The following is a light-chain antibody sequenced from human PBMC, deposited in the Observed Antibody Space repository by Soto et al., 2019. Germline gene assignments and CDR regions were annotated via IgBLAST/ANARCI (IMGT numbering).Light chain of an antibody. CDR2: GVS. CDR3: SSYRDSSTYVI. Sequence: QSALTQPASVSGSPGQSITISCTGTSSDVGGYNYVSWYQHHPGKAPKLMIYGVSNRPSGISNRFSGSKSGNTASLTISGLQAEDEADYYCSSYRDSSTYVIFGGGTKVTVL. J-gene: IGLJ2*01. CDR1: SSDVGGYNY. V-gene: IGLV2-14*03.